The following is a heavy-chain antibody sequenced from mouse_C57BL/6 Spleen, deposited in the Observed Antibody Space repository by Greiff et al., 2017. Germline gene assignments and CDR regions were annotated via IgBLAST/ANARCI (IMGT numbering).Heavy chain of an antibody. J-gene: IGHJ2*01. CDR1: GYTFTDYE. V-gene: IGHV1-15*01. D-gene: IGHD1-1*01. Sequence: VQLQQSGAELVRPGASVTLSCKASGYTFTDYEMHWVKQTPVHGLEWIGAIDPETGGTAYNQKFKGKAILTADKSSSTAYMELRSLTSEDSAVYYCTRRDYGSCYVHFDYWGQGTTLTVSS. CDR2: IDPETGGT. CDR3: TRRDYGSCYVHFDY.